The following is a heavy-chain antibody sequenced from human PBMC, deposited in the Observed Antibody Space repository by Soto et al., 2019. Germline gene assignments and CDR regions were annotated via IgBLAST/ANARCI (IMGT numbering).Heavy chain of an antibody. CDR2: IIPIFGTA. CDR3: AREGAKGVGANLDYYYYYGMDV. V-gene: IGHV1-69*01. CDR1: GGTFSSYA. Sequence: QVQLVQSGAEVKKPGSSVKVSCKASGGTFSSYAISWVRQAPGQGLEWMGGIIPIFGTANYAQKFQGRVTITADESTSTAYMERSSLRSEDTAVYYCAREGAKGVGANLDYYYYYGMDVWGQGTTVTVS. J-gene: IGHJ6*02. D-gene: IGHD1-26*01.